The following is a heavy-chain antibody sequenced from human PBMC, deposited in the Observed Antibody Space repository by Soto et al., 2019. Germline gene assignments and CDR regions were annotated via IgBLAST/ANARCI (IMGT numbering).Heavy chain of an antibody. D-gene: IGHD2-15*01. CDR2: IIPIFGTA. CDR3: ASTTRQVAATPTGAFDI. Sequence: QVQLVQSGAEVKKPGSSVKVSCKASGGTFSSYAISWVRQAPGQGLEWMGGIIPIFGTANYAQKFQGRVTITADKSTSTAYMELSSLRSEDTAVYYCASTTRQVAATPTGAFDIWGQWTMVTVSS. CDR1: GGTFSSYA. J-gene: IGHJ3*02. V-gene: IGHV1-69*06.